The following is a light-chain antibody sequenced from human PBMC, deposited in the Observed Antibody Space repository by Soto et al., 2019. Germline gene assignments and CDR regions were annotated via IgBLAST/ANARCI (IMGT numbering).Light chain of an antibody. CDR2: EDT. CDR3: CSYVGASTYV. CDR1: TSFVGSYNL. V-gene: IGLV2-23*01. Sequence: QSVLTQPASVSGSPGQSITISCTGTTSFVGSYNLVSWYQQHTGKAPQVLIYEDTKRPSGVSNRFSGSISGSTASLTISGLQAEDEADDYCCSYVGASTYVFGTGTNVTVL. J-gene: IGLJ1*01.